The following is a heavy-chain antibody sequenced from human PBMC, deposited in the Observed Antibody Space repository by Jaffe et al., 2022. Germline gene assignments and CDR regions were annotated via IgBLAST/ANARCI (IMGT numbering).Heavy chain of an antibody. V-gene: IGHV1-69*01. Sequence: QVQLVQSGAEVKKPGSSVKVSCKASGGTFSSYAISWVRQAPGQGLEWMGGIIPIFGTANYAQKFQGRVTITADESTSTAYMELSSLRSEDTAVYYCATTPPASIAQYYYMDVWGKGTTVTVSS. CDR3: ATTPPASIAQYYYMDV. D-gene: IGHD6-6*01. J-gene: IGHJ6*03. CDR1: GGTFSSYA. CDR2: IIPIFGTA.